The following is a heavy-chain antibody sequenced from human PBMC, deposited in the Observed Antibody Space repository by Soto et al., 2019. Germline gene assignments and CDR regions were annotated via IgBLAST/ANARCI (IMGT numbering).Heavy chain of an antibody. CDR1: GYTFTRSG. D-gene: IGHD5-12*01. J-gene: IGHJ4*02. CDR2: ISSYNGDT. CDR3: ARGCGDGYHFAY. V-gene: IGHV1-18*01. Sequence: GASVKVSCKASGYTFTRSGISWVRQAPGQGPEWMGWISSYNGDTNYAQTFQGRVTMTTDTSTSTAYMELRSLRSDDTAVYYCARGCGDGYHFAYWGQGTLVPVSS.